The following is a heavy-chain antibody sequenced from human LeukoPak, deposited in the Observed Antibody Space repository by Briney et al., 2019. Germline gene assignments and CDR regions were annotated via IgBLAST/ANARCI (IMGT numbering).Heavy chain of an antibody. Sequence: ASVRVSCRASGYTFTGYYMHWVRQAPGQGLEWMGVINPSGGNTSYAQKFQGRVTMTRDTSTSTVYMELSSLRSEDTAVYYCARGNAWISAWYWGQGTMVTVSS. CDR2: INPSGGNT. CDR3: ARGNAWISAWY. D-gene: IGHD5-12*01. V-gene: IGHV1-46*01. CDR1: GYTFTGYY. J-gene: IGHJ4*02.